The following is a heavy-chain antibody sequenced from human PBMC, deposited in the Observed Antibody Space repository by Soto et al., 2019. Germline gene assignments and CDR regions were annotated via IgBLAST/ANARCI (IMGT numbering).Heavy chain of an antibody. V-gene: IGHV5-10-1*01. CDR2: IDRSDSYT. CDR1: GYSFTTYW. CDR3: ARPRGGTDWLGP. D-gene: IGHD3-10*01. J-gene: IGHJ5*02. Sequence: GGSLKISCKASGYSFTTYWIIWVRQMPGKGPEWVGRIDRSDSYTDYNPAFPGHIILSSEKSASNVYLQLTTLKATDNGMYYCARPRGGTDWLGPWGEGALVSASP.